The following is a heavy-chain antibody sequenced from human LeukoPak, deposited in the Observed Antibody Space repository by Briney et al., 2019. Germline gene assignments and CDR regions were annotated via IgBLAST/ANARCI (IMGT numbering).Heavy chain of an antibody. CDR1: GFNFNNYG. J-gene: IGHJ4*02. CDR2: IRYDGSKQ. D-gene: IGHD4/OR15-4a*01. CDR3: AKIGANVGF. Sequence: GGSLRLSCAASGFNFNNYGMHWVRQAPGKGLEWVAFIRYDGSKQYYADSLKGRFTISRDNSKNTVYVQMNSLKTEDTALYYCAKIGANVGFWGQGTLVTVSS. V-gene: IGHV3-30*02.